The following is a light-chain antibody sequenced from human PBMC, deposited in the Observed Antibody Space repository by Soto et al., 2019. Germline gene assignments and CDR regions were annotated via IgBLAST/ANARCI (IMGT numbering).Light chain of an antibody. J-gene: IGLJ2*01. CDR3: SSYAGNNNVV. Sequence: QSVLTQPPSASWSPGQSVTISCTGTSSDVGDYKFVSWYQQHPGKAPKLLMYEVNRRPSGVPDRFSGSKSGNTASLTVSGLQAEDEAEYYCSSYAGNNNVVFGGGTKLAV. V-gene: IGLV2-8*01. CDR1: SSDVGDYKF. CDR2: EVN.